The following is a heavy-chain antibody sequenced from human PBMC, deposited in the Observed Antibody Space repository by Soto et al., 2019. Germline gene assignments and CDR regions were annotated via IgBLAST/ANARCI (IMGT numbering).Heavy chain of an antibody. J-gene: IGHJ6*02. D-gene: IGHD3-16*01. CDR1: GFTFSDSA. CDR3: AMVDNYVTPTPQDV. V-gene: IGHV1-58*01. Sequence: ASVKVSCKVSGFTFSDSAVQWVRQARGQGLEWIGWIVAGSGNTNYAQKFQERVTITRDMSTSTAYMDLGSLTSDDTAVYYCAMVDNYVTPTPQDVWGQGTTVTVSS. CDR2: IVAGSGNT.